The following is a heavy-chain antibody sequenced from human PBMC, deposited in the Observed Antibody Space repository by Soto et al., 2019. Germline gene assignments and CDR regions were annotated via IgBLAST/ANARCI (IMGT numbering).Heavy chain of an antibody. J-gene: IGHJ4*02. Sequence: GGSLRLSCAASGFTFSSYGMNWVRQAPGKGLEWVSSSSGSGGGTNYAASVKGRFTISRDSNKNTLSLHMNNLRADDTAVYYCAKDIYYRDYEFLFGSDYWGQGALVTVSS. D-gene: IGHD5-12*01. CDR2: SSGSGGGT. V-gene: IGHV3-23*01. CDR3: AKDIYYRDYEFLFGSDY. CDR1: GFTFSSYG.